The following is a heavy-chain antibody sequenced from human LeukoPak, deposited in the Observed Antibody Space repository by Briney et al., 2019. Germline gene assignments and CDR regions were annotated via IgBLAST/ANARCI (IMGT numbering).Heavy chain of an antibody. J-gene: IGHJ4*02. Sequence: PGRSLRLSCVASGFTFSSYGMHWVRQAPGKGLEWVAVIWYDGSNKYYADSVKGRFTISRDNSKNTLYLQMNSLRAEDTAVYYCARGSGWFTGGFDYWGQGTLVTVSS. CDR3: ARGSGWFTGGFDY. CDR2: IWYDGSNK. D-gene: IGHD6-19*01. CDR1: GFTFSSYG. V-gene: IGHV3-33*01.